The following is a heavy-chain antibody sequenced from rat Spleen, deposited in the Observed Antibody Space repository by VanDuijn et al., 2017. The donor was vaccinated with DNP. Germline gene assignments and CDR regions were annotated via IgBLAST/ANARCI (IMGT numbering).Heavy chain of an antibody. Sequence: EVQLQESGPGLVGPSQSLSLTCSVTGFSITSYSWGWIRRFPGNKMEWIGHINYSGITSYNPSLKSPVSITRDTSKNQFSLQLTPVTTEDTGTYFCARSPGGDGMDVWGQGASVTVSS. J-gene: IGHJ4*01. D-gene: IGHD1-1*01. CDR3: ARSPGGDGMDV. V-gene: IGHV3-1*01. CDR1: GFSITSYS. CDR2: INYSGIT.